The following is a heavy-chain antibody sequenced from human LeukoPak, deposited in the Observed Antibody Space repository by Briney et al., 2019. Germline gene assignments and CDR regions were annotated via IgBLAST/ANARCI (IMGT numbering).Heavy chain of an antibody. CDR1: GFTFSGCA. D-gene: IGHD1-26*01. Sequence: GGSLKLSCAASGFTFSGCAIHWVRPSSGKGLEWVGHIDKKDNFHATAYAASVQGRFSISRDDSKNTAFLHMNSLKTEDMALYYCTRDSGTYNWLDPWGQGTLVTVSS. CDR3: TRDSGTYNWLDP. J-gene: IGHJ5*02. V-gene: IGHV3-73*01. CDR2: IDKKDNFHAT.